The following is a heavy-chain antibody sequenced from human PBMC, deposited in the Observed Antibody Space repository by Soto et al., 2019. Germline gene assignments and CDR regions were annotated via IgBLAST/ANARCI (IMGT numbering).Heavy chain of an antibody. CDR3: TTAPTLIAVAGIYFDY. V-gene: IGHV3-15*01. CDR2: IKSKTDGGTT. J-gene: IGHJ4*02. D-gene: IGHD6-19*01. CDR1: GFTFSNAW. Sequence: EVQLVESGGGLVKPGGSLRLSCAASGFTFSNAWMSWVRQAPGKGLEWVGRIKSKTDGGTTDYAAPVKGRFTISRDDSKNTLYLQMNSLKTDDTAVYYCTTAPTLIAVAGIYFDYWGQGTLVTVSS.